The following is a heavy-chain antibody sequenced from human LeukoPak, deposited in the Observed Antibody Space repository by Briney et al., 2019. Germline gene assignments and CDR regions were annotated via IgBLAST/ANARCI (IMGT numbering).Heavy chain of an antibody. J-gene: IGHJ5*01. D-gene: IGHD2-15*01. V-gene: IGHV1-2*06. CDR3: ARGYCSGGSCYLVENWFDF. Sequence: ASVKVSCKASGYTFSDYYMYWLRQAPGEGLEWMGRINPKSGDTNYAQNFPGRVTMTRDTSMNTAYMELNRLRSDDTAVYFCARGYCSGGSCYLVENWFDFWGQGTLVTVSS. CDR1: GYTFSDYY. CDR2: INPKSGDT.